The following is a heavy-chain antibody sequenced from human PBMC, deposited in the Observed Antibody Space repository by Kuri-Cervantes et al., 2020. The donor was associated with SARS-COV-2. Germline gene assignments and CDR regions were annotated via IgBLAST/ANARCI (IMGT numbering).Heavy chain of an antibody. Sequence: GESLKISCKGSGYTFSNYWIGWVRQMPEKGLEWMGLIYPGESDTRYRPSFQGQVTMLVDKSINTAHLQWSSLRASDTAMYYCARLRFLEWLSPFDYWGQGTLVTVSS. V-gene: IGHV5-51*01. CDR2: IYPGESDT. D-gene: IGHD3-3*01. J-gene: IGHJ4*02. CDR3: ARLRFLEWLSPFDY. CDR1: GYTFSNYW.